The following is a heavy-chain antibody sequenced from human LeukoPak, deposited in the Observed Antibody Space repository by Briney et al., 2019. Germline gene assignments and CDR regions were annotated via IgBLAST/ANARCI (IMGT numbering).Heavy chain of an antibody. J-gene: IGHJ3*02. V-gene: IGHV1-2*02. CDR3: AREEGIVVVVARSSAFDI. CDR1: GGTFSSYA. Sequence: ASVKVSCKASGGTFSSYAISWVRQAPGQGLEWMGWINPNSGGTNYAQKFQGRVTLTRDTSISTAYMELSRLRSDDTAVYYCAREEGIVVVVARSSAFDIWGQGTMVTVSS. CDR2: INPNSGGT. D-gene: IGHD2-15*01.